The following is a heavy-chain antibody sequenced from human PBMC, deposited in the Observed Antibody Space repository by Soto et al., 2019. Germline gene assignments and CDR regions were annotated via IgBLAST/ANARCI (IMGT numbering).Heavy chain of an antibody. J-gene: IGHJ3*01. CDR1: GYSFDSYA. Sequence: QVQLVQSETTQEKPGASVKVSCEAFGYSFDSYAYSWVRQAPGQGLEWMGRIGSGDTKYAQKLQGRVTMTTDTSTNTAYMELRSLRSDATALYYCARENDPYGFDLWGQGTMVTVSS. V-gene: IGHV1-18*01. CDR2: IGSGDT. CDR3: ARENDPYGFDL.